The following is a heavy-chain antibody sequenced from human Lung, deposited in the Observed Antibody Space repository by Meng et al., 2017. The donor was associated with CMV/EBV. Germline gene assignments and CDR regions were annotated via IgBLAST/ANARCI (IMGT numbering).Heavy chain of an antibody. J-gene: IGHJ4*02. CDR2: ISSSSSYI. D-gene: IGHD2-2*01. CDR1: GFTFSTYR. V-gene: IGHV3-21*01. Sequence: GESXKISCAASGFTFSTYRMNWVRQAPGKGLEWVSSISSSSSYIYYADSVKGRFTITRDNAKNSLYLQMNSLRAEDTAVYYCARVLGFCSSTSCESDYWGQGXLVTVSS. CDR3: ARVLGFCSSTSCESDY.